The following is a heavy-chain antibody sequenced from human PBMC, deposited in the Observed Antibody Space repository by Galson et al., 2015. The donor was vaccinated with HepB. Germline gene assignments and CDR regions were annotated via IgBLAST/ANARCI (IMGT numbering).Heavy chain of an antibody. Sequence: SLRLSCAASGFTFSNAWMNWVRQAPGKGLEWVGRIKSKTDGGTTDYAAPVKGRFTISRDDSENTLYLQMNSLKTEDTAVYYCTTKSYNSPNHNWGQGTLVTVSS. V-gene: IGHV3-15*07. D-gene: IGHD1-20*01. CDR3: TTKSYNSPNHN. J-gene: IGHJ4*02. CDR1: GFTFSNAW. CDR2: IKSKTDGGTT.